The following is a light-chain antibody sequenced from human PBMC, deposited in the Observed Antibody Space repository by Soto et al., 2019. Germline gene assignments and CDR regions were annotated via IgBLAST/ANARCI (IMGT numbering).Light chain of an antibody. CDR1: SGHSGYA. Sequence: QLVLTQSPSASASLGASVKVTCTLSSGHSGYAIVWHQQQPEKGPRYLMRLNTDGSHNKGAGIPDRFSASSSGAERYLTISKPESEDEADYYCQTGGSGLVFGGGTKVTVL. V-gene: IGLV4-69*01. J-gene: IGLJ2*01. CDR3: QTGGSGLV. CDR2: LNTDGSH.